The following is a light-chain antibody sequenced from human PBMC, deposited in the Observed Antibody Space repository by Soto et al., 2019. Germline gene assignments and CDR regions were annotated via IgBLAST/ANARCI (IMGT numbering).Light chain of an antibody. CDR1: QTISSW. CDR2: SAS. J-gene: IGKJ4*01. CDR3: QQSYSTPLT. Sequence: DIQMTQSPSTLSGSVGDRVTITCRASQTISSWLAWYQQKPGKAPRVLIHSASTLQSGVPSRFSGRGSGTDFTLTISSLQPEDFATYYCQQSYSTPLTFGGGTIVDIK. V-gene: IGKV1-39*01.